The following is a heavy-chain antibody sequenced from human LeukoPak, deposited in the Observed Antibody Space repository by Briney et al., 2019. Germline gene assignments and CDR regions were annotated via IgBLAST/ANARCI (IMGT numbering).Heavy chain of an antibody. CDR2: IKEDGSMT. Sequence: PGGSLRLSCEASGFTFSNYWMSWVRQAPGRGLEWVANIKEDGSMTQYADSVRGRFTIFRDYAKSSVFLQMSGLKAEDSAVYYCARDERAGYYIYWGQGTLVTVSS. CDR3: ARDERAGYYIY. CDR1: GFTFSNYW. V-gene: IGHV3-7*01. J-gene: IGHJ4*02. D-gene: IGHD5-18*01.